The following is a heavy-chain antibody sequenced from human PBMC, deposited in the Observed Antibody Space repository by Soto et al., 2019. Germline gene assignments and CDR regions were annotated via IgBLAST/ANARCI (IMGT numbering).Heavy chain of an antibody. J-gene: IGHJ6*02. CDR1: GGTFSSHA. CDR3: ARDVTLNYYDSTYYYALDV. D-gene: IGHD3-22*01. Sequence: SVKVSCKASGGTFSSHAISWVRQAPGQGLEWMGGIIPFFKATNYAQKFQGRVTITADDSTSTAYMDLSSLRSEDTAVYYCARDVTLNYYDSTYYYALDVWGHGTTVTVSS. CDR2: IIPFFKAT. V-gene: IGHV1-69*13.